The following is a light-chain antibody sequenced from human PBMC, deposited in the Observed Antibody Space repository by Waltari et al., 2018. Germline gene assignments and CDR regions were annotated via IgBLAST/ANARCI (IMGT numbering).Light chain of an antibody. CDR3: QQLNSYPPT. Sequence: TCRASQGISNYLAWYQQKAGKAPKLLIYTASTVQSGVPSRFSGRGSGTDFTLTISSLQPEDFATYYCQQLNSYPPTFGGGTKVEIK. CDR2: TAS. V-gene: IGKV1-9*01. J-gene: IGKJ4*01. CDR1: QGISNY.